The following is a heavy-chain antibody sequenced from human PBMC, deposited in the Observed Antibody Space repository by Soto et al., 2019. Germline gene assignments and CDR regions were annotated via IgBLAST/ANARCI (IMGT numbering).Heavy chain of an antibody. J-gene: IGHJ4*02. Sequence: GESLKISCKGSGYSFTSYWIGWARQMPGKGLEWMGIIYPGDSDTRYSPSFQGQVTISADKSISTAYLQWSSLKASDTAMYYCARTYYYDSSGFPADYWGQGTLVTVSS. CDR2: IYPGDSDT. D-gene: IGHD3-22*01. CDR1: GYSFTSYW. V-gene: IGHV5-51*01. CDR3: ARTYYYDSSGFPADY.